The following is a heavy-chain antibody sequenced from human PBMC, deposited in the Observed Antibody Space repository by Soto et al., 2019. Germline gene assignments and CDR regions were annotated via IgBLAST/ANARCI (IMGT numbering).Heavy chain of an antibody. CDR1: GLSLSTIGEG. Sequence: QITLKESGPTLVKPTQTLTLTCTFSGLSLSTIGEGVGWIRQPPGKALEWLALVYWDDDKRYSPSLKSRLPITXDXSXNXXVLTMTNMGPVDTATYYCVQTRCGGDCLQSYSSHSYYGLDVWGQGTTVTVSS. CDR2: VYWDDDK. V-gene: IGHV2-5*02. CDR3: VQTRCGGDCLQSYSSHSYYGLDV. D-gene: IGHD2-21*02. J-gene: IGHJ6*02.